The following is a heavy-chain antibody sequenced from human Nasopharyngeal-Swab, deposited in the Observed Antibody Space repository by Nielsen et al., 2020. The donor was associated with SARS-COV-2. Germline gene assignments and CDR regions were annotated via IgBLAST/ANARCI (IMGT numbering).Heavy chain of an antibody. D-gene: IGHD3-22*01. J-gene: IGHJ3*02. Sequence: GGSLRPSCAASGFTFSSYAMSWVRQAPGRGLEWVSAISGSGGSTYYADSVKGRFTISRDNSRNTLDLQMNSLRAEDTAVYYCAKDILPGRYDRTYDAFDIWGQGTMVTVSS. CDR2: ISGSGGST. CDR3: AKDILPGRYDRTYDAFDI. V-gene: IGHV3-23*01. CDR1: GFTFSSYA.